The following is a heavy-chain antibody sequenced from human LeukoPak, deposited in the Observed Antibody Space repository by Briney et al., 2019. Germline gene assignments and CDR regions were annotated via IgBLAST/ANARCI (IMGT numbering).Heavy chain of an antibody. D-gene: IGHD3-10*01. CDR3: ARSRILWFRELLWGRVYYFDY. J-gene: IGHJ4*02. CDR1: GGSFSGYY. Sequence: PSETLSLTCAVYGGSFSGYYWSWIRQPPGKGLEWIGEINHSGSTNYNPSLKSRVTISVDTSKNQFSLKLSSVTAADTAVYYCARSRILWFRELLWGRVYYFDYWGQGTLVTVSS. V-gene: IGHV4-34*01. CDR2: INHSGST.